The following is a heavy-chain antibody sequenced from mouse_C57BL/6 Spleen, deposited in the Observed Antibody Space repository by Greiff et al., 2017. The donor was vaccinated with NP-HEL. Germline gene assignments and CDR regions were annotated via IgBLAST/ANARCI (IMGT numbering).Heavy chain of an antibody. V-gene: IGHV7-3*01. CDR3: ARSDGYLYFDY. J-gene: IGHJ2*01. CDR1: GFTFTDYY. Sequence: EVQGVESGGGLVQPGGSLSLSCAASGFTFTDYYMSWVRQPPGKALEWLGFIRNKANGYTTEYSASVKGRFTISRDNSQSILYLQMNALRAEDSATYYCARSDGYLYFDYWGQGTTLTVSS. CDR2: IRNKANGYTT. D-gene: IGHD2-3*01.